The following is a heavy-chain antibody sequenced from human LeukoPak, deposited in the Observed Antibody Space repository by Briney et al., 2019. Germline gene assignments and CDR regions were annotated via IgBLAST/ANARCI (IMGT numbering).Heavy chain of an antibody. CDR1: GFTFSSYA. V-gene: IGHV3-30-3*01. J-gene: IGHJ4*02. Sequence: GRSLRLSCAASGFTFSSYAMHWVRQAPGKGLEWVAVISYDGSNKYYADSVKGRFTISRDNSKNTLYLQVNSLRAEDTAVYYCARVTSGLDYWGQGTLVTVSS. CDR3: ARVTSGLDY. CDR2: ISYDGSNK.